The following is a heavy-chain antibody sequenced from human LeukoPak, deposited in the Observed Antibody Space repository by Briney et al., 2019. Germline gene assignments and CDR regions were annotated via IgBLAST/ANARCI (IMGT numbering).Heavy chain of an antibody. J-gene: IGHJ4*02. V-gene: IGHV3-15*01. Sequence: GGSLRLSCAASGFTFSNAWMSWVRQAPGKGLEWVGHIKSETDGGTTDYAEPVKGRFTISRDDSKNTLYLQMNSLKTEDTAVYYCTTEYTFGADFFDYWGQGTLVTVSS. CDR1: GFTFSNAW. CDR3: TTEYTFGADFFDY. D-gene: IGHD5-18*01. CDR2: IKSETDGGTT.